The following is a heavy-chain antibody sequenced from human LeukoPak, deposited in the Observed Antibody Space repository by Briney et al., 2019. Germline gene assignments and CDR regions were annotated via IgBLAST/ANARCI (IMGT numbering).Heavy chain of an antibody. J-gene: IGHJ4*02. D-gene: IGHD3-22*01. V-gene: IGHV3-23*01. Sequence: PGGSLRLSCAASGFTFSSNSIRWVRQAPGKGLVWVSRISGDGGITSYADSVKGRFTISRDNAKNTLYLQMNSLRAEDTAVYYCAKPIYSYGQYYYDSSGSLFDYWGQGTLVTVSS. CDR3: AKPIYSYGQYYYDSSGSLFDY. CDR1: GFTFSSNS. CDR2: ISGDGGIT.